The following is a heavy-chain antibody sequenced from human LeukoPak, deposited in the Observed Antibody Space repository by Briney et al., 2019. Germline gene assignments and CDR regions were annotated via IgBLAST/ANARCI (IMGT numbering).Heavy chain of an antibody. CDR3: ARDESTRSSGYGPYYYYYMDV. D-gene: IGHD3-22*01. Sequence: ASVKVSCKASGYTFTSYGISWVQQAPGQGLEWMGWISAYNGNTNYAQKLQGRVTMTTDTSTSTAYMELRSLRSDDTAVYYCARDESTRSSGYGPYYYYYMDVWGKGTTVTVSS. V-gene: IGHV1-18*01. J-gene: IGHJ6*03. CDR2: ISAYNGNT. CDR1: GYTFTSYG.